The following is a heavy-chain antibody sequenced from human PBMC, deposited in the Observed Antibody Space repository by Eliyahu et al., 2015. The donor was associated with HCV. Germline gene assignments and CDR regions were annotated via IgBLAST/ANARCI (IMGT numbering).Heavy chain of an antibody. V-gene: IGHV3-48*01. J-gene: IGHJ4*02. CDR1: GFSFSSYS. CDR3: ARAGQGEAEGFRFSDY. CDR2: ISGSSRTI. Sequence: EVQLVESGGNLVQPGGSLRLSCAASGFSFSSYSMIWVRQGPGKGLEWVSFISGSSRTIYYADSVKGRFTISRDNAWNSLYLQMNNLRAEDAAVYYCARAGQGEAEGFRFSDYWGQGTLVTVSS. D-gene: IGHD2-21*01.